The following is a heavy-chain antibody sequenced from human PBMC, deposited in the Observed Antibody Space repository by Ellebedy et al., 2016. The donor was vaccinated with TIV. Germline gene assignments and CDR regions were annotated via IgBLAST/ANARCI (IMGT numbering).Heavy chain of an antibody. CDR3: ARWLQSYFDY. CDR2: ISHTATTT. D-gene: IGHD5-24*01. Sequence: GESLKISXAASEFSFSDYYMSWVRQAPGKGLEWISYISHTATTTHYADSVKGRFTISRDNSKNSLYLQMTSLRTEDTAVYYCARWLQSYFDYWGQGTLVTVSS. J-gene: IGHJ4*02. V-gene: IGHV3-11*01. CDR1: EFSFSDYY.